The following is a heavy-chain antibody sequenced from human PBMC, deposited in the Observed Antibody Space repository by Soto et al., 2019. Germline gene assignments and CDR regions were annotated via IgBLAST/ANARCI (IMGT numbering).Heavy chain of an antibody. D-gene: IGHD3-3*01. J-gene: IGHJ4*02. Sequence: GGSLRLSCAASGFTFSSYGMHWVRQAPGKGLEWVAVISYDGSNKYYADSVKGRFTISRDNSKNTLYLQMNSLRAEDTAVYYCATHEYYDFWSGYYPFDYWGQGTLVTVSS. CDR3: ATHEYYDFWSGYYPFDY. CDR1: GFTFSSYG. V-gene: IGHV3-30*03. CDR2: ISYDGSNK.